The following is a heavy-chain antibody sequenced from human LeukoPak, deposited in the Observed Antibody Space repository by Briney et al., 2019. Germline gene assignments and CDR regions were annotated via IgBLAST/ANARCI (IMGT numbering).Heavy chain of an antibody. CDR3: ARDKVVGATYFDY. V-gene: IGHV3-7*01. CDR2: IKQDGTEI. J-gene: IGHJ4*02. CDR1: VFTFSRHW. D-gene: IGHD1-26*01. Sequence: GGSLRLSCAASVFTFSRHWMSWVRQAPGNGPEWVANIKQDGTEIYYVDSVKGRFTISRGNDKNSLYLQMNSLRDEDTAVYYCARDKVVGATYFDYWGQGTLVTVSS.